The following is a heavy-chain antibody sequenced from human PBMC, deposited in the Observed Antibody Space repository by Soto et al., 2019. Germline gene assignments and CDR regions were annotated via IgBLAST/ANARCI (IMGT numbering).Heavy chain of an antibody. J-gene: IGHJ3*02. CDR3: ARDDPLHYYDSSGPI. Sequence: GASVKVSCKASGGTFSSYAISWVRQAPGQGLEWMGGIIPIFGTANYAQKFQGRVAITADESTSTAYMELSSLRSEDTAVYYCARDDPLHYYDSSGPIWGQGTMVTVSS. CDR2: IIPIFGTA. V-gene: IGHV1-69*13. CDR1: GGTFSSYA. D-gene: IGHD3-22*01.